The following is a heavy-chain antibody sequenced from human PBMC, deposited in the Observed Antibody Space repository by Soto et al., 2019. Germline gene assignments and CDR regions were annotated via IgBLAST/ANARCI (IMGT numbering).Heavy chain of an antibody. CDR1: GFSLSNARMG. J-gene: IGHJ3*02. CDR3: ARPQRDFGWAXDI. D-gene: IGHD3-3*01. V-gene: IGHV2-26*01. CDR2: IFSNDEK. Sequence: SGPTLVNPTETLALTCTVSGFSLSNARMGVSWIRQPPGKALEWLAHIFSNDEKSYSTSLKSRLTISKDTSKSQVVLTMTNMDPVDTATYYCARPQRDFGWAXDIWGQGTMVTVSS.